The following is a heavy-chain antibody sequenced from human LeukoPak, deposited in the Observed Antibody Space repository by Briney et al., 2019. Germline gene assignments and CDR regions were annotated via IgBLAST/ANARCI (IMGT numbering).Heavy chain of an antibody. CDR2: ISSSSSHI. V-gene: IGHV3-21*01. Sequence: PGGSLRLSCAASGFTFSTYGMNWVRQAPGKGLEWVSSISSSSSHIYYADSVKGRFTISRDNAKNSLYLQMNSLRAEDTAVYYCARAYCSSISCYYYFDYWGQGTLVTVSS. D-gene: IGHD2-2*01. J-gene: IGHJ4*02. CDR3: ARAYCSSISCYYYFDY. CDR1: GFTFSTYG.